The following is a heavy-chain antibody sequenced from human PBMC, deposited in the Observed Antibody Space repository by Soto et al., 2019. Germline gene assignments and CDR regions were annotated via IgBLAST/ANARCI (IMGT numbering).Heavy chain of an antibody. CDR2: IYYSGST. CDR1: GGSISSYY. V-gene: IGHV4-59*01. Sequence: QVQLQESGPGLVKPSETLSLTCTVSGGSISSYYWSWIRQPPGKGLEWIGYIYYSGSTNYNPSLKSRVTISVDTSKNQSSRKLSSVTAAETAVYYCARSDGRYWGQGTLVTVSS. CDR3: ARSDGRY. J-gene: IGHJ4*02.